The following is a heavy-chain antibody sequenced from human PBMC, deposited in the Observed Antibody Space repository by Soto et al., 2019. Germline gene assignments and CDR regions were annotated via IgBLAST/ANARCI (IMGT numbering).Heavy chain of an antibody. D-gene: IGHD6-13*01. V-gene: IGHV3-30-3*01. J-gene: IGHJ1*01. CDR1: GFTFSSYA. CDR3: AREGYSSSWTAEYFQH. CDR2: ISYDGSNK. Sequence: GGSLRLSCAASGFTFSSYAMHWVRQAPGKGLEWVAVISYDGSNKYYADSVKGRFTISRDNSKNTLYLQMNSLRAEDTAVYYCAREGYSSSWTAEYFQHWGQGTLVNVAS.